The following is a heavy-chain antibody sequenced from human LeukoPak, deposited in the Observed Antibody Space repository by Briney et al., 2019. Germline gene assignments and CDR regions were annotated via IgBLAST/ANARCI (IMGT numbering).Heavy chain of an antibody. CDR1: GFTFSSYA. CDR2: ISYDGSNK. V-gene: IGHV3-30-3*01. D-gene: IGHD4-17*01. Sequence: GGSLRLSCAASGFTFSSYAMHWVRLAPGKGLEWVAVISYDGSNKYYADSVKGRFTISRDNSKNTLYLQMNSLRAEDTAVYYCARDIYETTVTTRFDPWGQGTLVTVSS. J-gene: IGHJ5*02. CDR3: ARDIYETTVTTRFDP.